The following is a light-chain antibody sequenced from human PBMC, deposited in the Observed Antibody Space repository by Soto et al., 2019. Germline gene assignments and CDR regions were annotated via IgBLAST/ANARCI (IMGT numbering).Light chain of an antibody. Sequence: DIQMTQSPSTLSASVGDRVTITCRASQSISSWLAWYQQKPGKAPKLLIYKASSLESGVPSRFSGSGSGTEFTLTISSLQPDDFATYYCQHYNSYFRTFGRGTKLEIK. CDR2: KAS. J-gene: IGKJ2*02. V-gene: IGKV1-5*03. CDR1: QSISSW. CDR3: QHYNSYFRT.